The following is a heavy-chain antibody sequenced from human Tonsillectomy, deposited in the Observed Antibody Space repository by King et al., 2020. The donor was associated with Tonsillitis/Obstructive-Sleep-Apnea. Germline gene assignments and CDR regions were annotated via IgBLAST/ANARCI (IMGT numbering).Heavy chain of an antibody. V-gene: IGHV4-39*01. CDR1: GDSITSGTYY. CDR2: FYYIGST. J-gene: IGHJ6*03. CDR3: ARHKGTVTTGYYYYMDV. Sequence: LPLQESGPGLVKPSETLSLTCTVSGDSITSGTYYWAWIRQPPGQGPEWIGTFYYIGSTYYSPSLKSRVTISVDTSKNQVSLSLSSVTAADTAVYYWARHKGTVTTGYYYYMDVWGKGTTVAASS. D-gene: IGHD4-17*01.